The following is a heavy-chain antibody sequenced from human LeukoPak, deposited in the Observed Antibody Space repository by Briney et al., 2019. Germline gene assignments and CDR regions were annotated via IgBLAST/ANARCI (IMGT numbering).Heavy chain of an antibody. CDR2: IYYSGST. V-gene: IGHV4-59*08. D-gene: IGHD2-21*02. J-gene: IGHJ1*01. CDR3: ARLAYCGGDCYLGGYFQH. Sequence: SETLSLTCTVSGGSISSYYWSWIRQPPGKGLEWIGYIYYSGSTNYNPSLKSRVTISVDTSKSQFSLKLSSVTAADTAVYYCARLAYCGGDCYLGGYFQHWGQGTLVTVSS. CDR1: GGSISSYY.